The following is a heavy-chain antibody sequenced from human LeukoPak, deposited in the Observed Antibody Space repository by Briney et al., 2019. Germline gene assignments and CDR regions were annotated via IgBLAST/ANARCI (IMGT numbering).Heavy chain of an antibody. J-gene: IGHJ4*02. V-gene: IGHV1-2*02. CDR1: GYTFTVCY. CDR3: ARGSSGWPLNY. CDR2: INPNSGGT. Sequence: SVSVSCRASGYTFTVCYIHWVRQAPGQGLECMGWINPNSGGTNYAKKFQGRVTMTRDTSISTAYMELSRLRSDDTAVYYCARGSSGWPLNYWGQGTLVTVSS. D-gene: IGHD6-19*01.